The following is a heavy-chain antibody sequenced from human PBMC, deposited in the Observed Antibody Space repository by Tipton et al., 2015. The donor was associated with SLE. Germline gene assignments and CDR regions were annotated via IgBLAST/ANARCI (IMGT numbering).Heavy chain of an antibody. J-gene: IGHJ2*01. CDR2: IYSSGST. D-gene: IGHD5-24*01. Sequence: TLSLTCAVYGGSFSDHFWTWSWFRQSPGKELEWIAYIYSSGSTNYNPSLRSRVTMSVDTSKNQFSLHLSSVTAADTAVYYCARNLGPEWMATKRGYFDLWGRGTLVSVSS. CDR1: GGSFSDHF. CDR3: ARNLGPEWMATKRGYFDL. V-gene: IGHV4-4*09.